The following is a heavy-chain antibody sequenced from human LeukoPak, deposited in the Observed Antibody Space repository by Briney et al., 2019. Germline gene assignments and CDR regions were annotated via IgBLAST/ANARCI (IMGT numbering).Heavy chain of an antibody. J-gene: IGHJ5*02. CDR3: ARGAPGWLRNNWFDP. V-gene: IGHV4-34*01. Sequence: PGGTLRLSCAASGFTFSSYGMSWVRQAPGKGLEWIGEISHRGRTYYNLSLKSRVTISIDTSKNQFSLKLSSVTAADTAVYYCARGAPGWLRNNWFDPWGQGTLVTVSS. CDR1: GFTFSSYG. D-gene: IGHD5-12*01. CDR2: ISHRGRT.